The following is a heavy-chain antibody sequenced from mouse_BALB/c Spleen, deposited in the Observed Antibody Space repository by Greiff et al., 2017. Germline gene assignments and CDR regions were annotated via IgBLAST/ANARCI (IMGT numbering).Heavy chain of an antibody. V-gene: IGHV14-4*02. Sequence: EVQLQESGAELVRSGASVKLSCTASGFNITDYYMHWVKQRPEQGLEWIGWIDPENGDTEYAPKFQGKATMTADTSSNTAYLQLSSLTSEDTAVYYSKGVDGRAMDYWGQGTSVTVSS. CDR3: KGVDGRAMDY. CDR1: GFNITDYY. CDR2: IDPENGDT. D-gene: IGHD1-1*01. J-gene: IGHJ4*01.